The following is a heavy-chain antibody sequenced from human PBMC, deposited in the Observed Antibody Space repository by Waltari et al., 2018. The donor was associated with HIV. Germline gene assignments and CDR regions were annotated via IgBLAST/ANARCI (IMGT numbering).Heavy chain of an antibody. D-gene: IGHD1-26*01. CDR2: IKKDGSEK. J-gene: IGHJ4*02. CDR1: GFTFSSYW. Sequence: EGQLVESGGGLVQPGWSLRLSCAASGFTFSSYWMSWVRQAPGKGLEWVDKIKKDGSEKYYVDSVKGRFTISRDNAKNSLYLQMNSLRAEDTAVYFCARRRGSYCLDYWGQGTLVTVSS. CDR3: ARRRGSYCLDY. V-gene: IGHV3-7*01.